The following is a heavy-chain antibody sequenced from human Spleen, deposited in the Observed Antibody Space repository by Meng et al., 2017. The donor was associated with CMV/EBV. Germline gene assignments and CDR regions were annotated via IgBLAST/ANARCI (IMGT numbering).Heavy chain of an antibody. Sequence: SETLSLTCTVSGSSISSGYYWGWIRQPPGKGLEWIGSIYHSGSTYYNPSLKSRVTISVDTSKNQFSLKLSSVTAADTAVYYCARDVGYCSSTSCYPWYFDLWGRGTLVTVSS. J-gene: IGHJ2*01. CDR1: GSSISSGYY. V-gene: IGHV4-38-2*02. D-gene: IGHD2-2*01. CDR3: ARDVGYCSSTSCYPWYFDL. CDR2: IYHSGST.